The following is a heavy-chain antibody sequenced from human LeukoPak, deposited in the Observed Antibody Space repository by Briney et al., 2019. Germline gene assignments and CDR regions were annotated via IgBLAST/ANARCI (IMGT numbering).Heavy chain of an antibody. J-gene: IGHJ4*02. V-gene: IGHV3-23*01. CDR3: AKGWQVGAGVFDY. Sequence: GGSLRLSCAASGFTFSSYGMSWVRQAPGKGLGWVSAISGSGGSTYYADSVKGRFTISRDNSKNTLYLQMNSLRAEDTAVYYCAKGWQVGAGVFDYWGQGTLVTVSS. CDR2: ISGSGGST. D-gene: IGHD1-26*01. CDR1: GFTFSSYG.